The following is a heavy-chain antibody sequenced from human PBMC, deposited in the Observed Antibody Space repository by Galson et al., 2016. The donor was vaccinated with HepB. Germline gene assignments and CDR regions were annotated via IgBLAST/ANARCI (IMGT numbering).Heavy chain of an antibody. D-gene: IGHD1-26*01. Sequence: PALVKPTQTLTLTCIFSGFSLSTTGVGVGWMRQPPGKTLEWLAHIYWDGDERYSPSLKSRLTITKDTSKNRVVPTMTYMDPVDTATDYCVHIVHSGSYYYFAYWGQGSLVTVSS. CDR1: GFSLSTTGVG. CDR3: VHIVHSGSYYYFAY. J-gene: IGHJ4*02. CDR2: IYWDGDE. V-gene: IGHV2-5*02.